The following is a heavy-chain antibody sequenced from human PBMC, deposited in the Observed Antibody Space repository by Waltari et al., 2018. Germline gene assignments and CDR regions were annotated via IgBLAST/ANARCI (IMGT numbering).Heavy chain of an antibody. V-gene: IGHV3-74*01. CDR3: VGQIATGY. CDR1: GSTFSPSW. D-gene: IGHD6-13*01. Sequence: EVQLVESGGGLVQPGGSVRLSFAASGSTFSPSWMHWVRQAPGKGLGWVSHIKPGGTYTGYADSVKGRFTISRDDAKNTLYLQMNSLRVEDTAIYYCVGQIATGYWGQGTLVTVSS. CDR2: IKPGGTYT. J-gene: IGHJ4*02.